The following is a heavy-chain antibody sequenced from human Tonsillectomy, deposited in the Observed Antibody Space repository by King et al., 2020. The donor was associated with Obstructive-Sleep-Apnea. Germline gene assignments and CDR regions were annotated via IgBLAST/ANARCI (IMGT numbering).Heavy chain of an antibody. V-gene: IGHV3-33*01. J-gene: IGHJ6*02. CDR3: ARDYIEVVVAGSQVGMDV. CDR1: GFTFRSYG. Sequence: VQLVESGGGVVQPGRSLRLSCGVSGFTFRSYGMHWVRQAPGTGLEWGAVIWSDGSYKYYADSGKGRFTISRDNSKNTLYLEMRSLGVEDTAVYYCARDYIEVVVAGSQVGMDVWGQGTSVTVSS. CDR2: IWSDGSYK. D-gene: IGHD2-15*01.